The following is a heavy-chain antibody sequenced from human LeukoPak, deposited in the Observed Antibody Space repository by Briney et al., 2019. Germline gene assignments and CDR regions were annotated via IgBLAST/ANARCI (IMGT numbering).Heavy chain of an antibody. CDR3: AKYGSGTY. D-gene: IGHD3-10*01. Sequence: SETLSLTCIASGGSISSSRYYWAWIRQPPGKGLEWIGSVFYTGTTDYNPSLNSRVTISIDTSKNQFSLNLGSVTAADSAFYYCAKYGSGTYWGQGTLVTVSS. J-gene: IGHJ4*02. CDR2: VFYTGTT. V-gene: IGHV4-39*01. CDR1: GGSISSSRYY.